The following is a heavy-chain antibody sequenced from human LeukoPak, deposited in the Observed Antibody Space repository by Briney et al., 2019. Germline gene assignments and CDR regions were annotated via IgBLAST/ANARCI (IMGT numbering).Heavy chain of an antibody. CDR2: MNPNSGNT. CDR3: ARVPDDYVWGSYRSPYFDY. CDR1: GYTFTTYD. D-gene: IGHD3-16*02. J-gene: IGHJ4*02. Sequence: ASVKVSCKASGYTFTTYDINWVRQATGQGLEWMGWMNPNSGNTGYAQKFQGRVTMTRNTSMSTAYMELSSLRSEDTAVYYCARVPDDYVWGSYRSPYFDYWGQGTLVTVSS. V-gene: IGHV1-8*01.